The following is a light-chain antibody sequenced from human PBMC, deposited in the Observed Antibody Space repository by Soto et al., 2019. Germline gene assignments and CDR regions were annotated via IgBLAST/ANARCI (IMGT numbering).Light chain of an antibody. J-gene: IGKJ2*01. Sequence: DIQVTQSPSSLPASVGDRVTITCRASQSISSYLNWYQQKPGKAPKLLIYTASSLHSEVPPRFSGSDSGTDFTLTISSLQPEDFATYYCQQTYSTPYTFGQGTKVDIK. V-gene: IGKV1-39*01. CDR3: QQTYSTPYT. CDR1: QSISSY. CDR2: TAS.